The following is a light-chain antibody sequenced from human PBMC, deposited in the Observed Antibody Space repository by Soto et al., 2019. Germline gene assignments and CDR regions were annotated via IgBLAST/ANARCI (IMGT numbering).Light chain of an antibody. CDR2: GAT. J-gene: IGKJ1*01. Sequence: EIVLTQSPGTLSLSPGERATLSCRASQSVSSNYLAWYQQKPGQAPRLLIYGATNRATGIPDRFSGSVSGADFTLTISRLEPEDFAVYYCQQYISSPRTFGQGTKVEIK. CDR1: QSVSSNY. CDR3: QQYISSPRT. V-gene: IGKV3-20*01.